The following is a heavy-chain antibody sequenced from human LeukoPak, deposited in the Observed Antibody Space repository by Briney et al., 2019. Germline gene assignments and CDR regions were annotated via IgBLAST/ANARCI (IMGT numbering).Heavy chain of an antibody. CDR2: ISGSGGST. D-gene: IGHD6-19*01. CDR3: ATAVASSSGWYADY. Sequence: GGSLRLSCAASGFTFSSYAMSWVRQAPGKGLEWVSSISGSGGSTYHADSVKGRFTISRDNSKNTLYLQMNSLRAEDTAVYYCATAVASSSGWYADYWGQGTLVTVSS. V-gene: IGHV3-23*01. CDR1: GFTFSSYA. J-gene: IGHJ4*02.